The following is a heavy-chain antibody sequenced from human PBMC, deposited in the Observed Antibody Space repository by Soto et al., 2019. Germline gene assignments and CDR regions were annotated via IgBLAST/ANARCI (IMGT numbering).Heavy chain of an antibody. CDR2: IKQDGSEK. Sequence: GGSLRLSCAASGVSFDRYWMNLVRQAPGRGLQWVANIKQDGSEKNYVDSVESRFTISRDNAESSLYLQMNSLRAEDTAVYYCAREPRFWTGTTDAFDIWGQGTMVTVSS. J-gene: IGHJ3*02. CDR3: AREPRFWTGTTDAFDI. V-gene: IGHV3-7*05. D-gene: IGHD3-9*01. CDR1: GVSFDRYW.